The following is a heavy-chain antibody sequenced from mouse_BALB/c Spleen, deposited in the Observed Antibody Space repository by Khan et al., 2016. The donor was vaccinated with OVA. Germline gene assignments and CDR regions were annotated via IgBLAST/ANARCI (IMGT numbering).Heavy chain of an antibody. Sequence: VELVESGPGLVAPSQSLSITCTISGFSLTNYGVHWVRQPPGKGLEWLVVIWHDGTTTYNSTLKSRLTISKDNSKSQAFLKMNSLQTDDTAMYFCDRQPYYHYSLIDYWGQGTSVTVSA. D-gene: IGHD2-4*01. CDR1: GFSLTNYG. CDR3: DRQPYYHYSLIDY. V-gene: IGHV2-6-1*01. CDR2: IWHDGTT. J-gene: IGHJ4*01.